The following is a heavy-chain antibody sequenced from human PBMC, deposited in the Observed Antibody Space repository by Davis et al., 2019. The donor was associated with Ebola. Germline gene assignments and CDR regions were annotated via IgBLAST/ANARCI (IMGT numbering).Heavy chain of an antibody. J-gene: IGHJ4*02. CDR2: IKQDGSEK. CDR3: ARSRKYSYELDY. Sequence: GESLKISCAASGFTFSSYWMSWVRQAPGKGLEWVANIKQDGSEKYYVDSVKGRFTISRDNAKNSLYLQMNSLRAEDTAVYYCARSRKYSYELDYWGQGTLVTVSS. CDR1: GFTFSSYW. D-gene: IGHD5-18*01. V-gene: IGHV3-7*01.